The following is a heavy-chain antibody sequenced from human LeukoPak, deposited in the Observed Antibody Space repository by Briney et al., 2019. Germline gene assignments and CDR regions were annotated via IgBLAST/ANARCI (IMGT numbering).Heavy chain of an antibody. CDR1: GFIFSSYA. Sequence: PGGSLRLSCAASGFIFSSYAMHWVRQAPGKGLEWVGRIKSKTDGGTTDYAVPVKGRFTISRDDSTNTLNLQMNSLESEDTAVYYCTTAGEYNYGTMTYWGQGTLVTVSS. J-gene: IGHJ4*02. CDR2: IKSKTDGGTT. V-gene: IGHV3-15*01. CDR3: TTAGEYNYGTMTY. D-gene: IGHD5-18*01.